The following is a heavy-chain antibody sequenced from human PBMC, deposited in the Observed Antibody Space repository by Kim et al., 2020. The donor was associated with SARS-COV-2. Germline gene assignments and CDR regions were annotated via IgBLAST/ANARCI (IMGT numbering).Heavy chain of an antibody. CDR2: IYYSGST. J-gene: IGHJ4*02. CDR1: GGSISSSSYY. CDR3: ARHREWYQLLLFDY. Sequence: SETLSLTCTVSGGSISSSSYYWGWIRQPPGKGLEWIGSIYYSGSTYYNPSLKSRVTISVDTSKNQFSLKLSSVTAADTAVYYCARHREWYQLLLFDYWGQGTLVTVSS. V-gene: IGHV4-39*01. D-gene: IGHD2-2*01.